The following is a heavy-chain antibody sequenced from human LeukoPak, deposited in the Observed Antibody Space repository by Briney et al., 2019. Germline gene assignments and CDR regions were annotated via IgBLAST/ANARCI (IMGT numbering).Heavy chain of an antibody. Sequence: GGSLRLSCAASGFTFSNYGMHWVRQAPGKGLEWVAVIWYDGSNKYYADSVKGRFTISRDNSKNTLYLQMNSLRAEDTAVYYCARHSSGFYGWFDPWGQGTLVTVSS. CDR1: GFTFSNYG. CDR2: IWYDGSNK. CDR3: ARHSSGFYGWFDP. V-gene: IGHV3-30*19. D-gene: IGHD3-22*01. J-gene: IGHJ5*02.